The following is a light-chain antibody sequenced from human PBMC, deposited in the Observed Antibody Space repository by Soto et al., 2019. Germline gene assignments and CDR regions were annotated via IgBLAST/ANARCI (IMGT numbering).Light chain of an antibody. Sequence: EIVMTQSPATLSVSPGERATLSCRASQSVSINLAWYQQKPGQAPRLLIYGASTRATGIPARFSGRGSGTGYTLTISSLQSDVFAVYHGKHYNSWPRRCTFGQGTRWISN. CDR3: KHYNSWPRRCT. CDR1: QSVSIN. V-gene: IGKV3-15*01. CDR2: GAS. J-gene: IGKJ1*01.